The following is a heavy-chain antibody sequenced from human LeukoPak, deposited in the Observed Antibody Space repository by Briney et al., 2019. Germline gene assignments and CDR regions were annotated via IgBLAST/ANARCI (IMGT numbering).Heavy chain of an antibody. CDR1: GFTFSSYA. J-gene: IGHJ4*02. D-gene: IGHD1-26*01. CDR2: ISGSGRDT. V-gene: IGHV3-23*01. CDR3: AKGPVGANPFDY. Sequence: QPGGSLRLSCAASGFTFSSYAMSWVRQAPGKVLEWVSIISGSGRDTYYADSVKGRFTISRDKSKNTLYLQMNSLRAEDTAVYYCAKGPVGANPFDYWGQGTLVTVSS.